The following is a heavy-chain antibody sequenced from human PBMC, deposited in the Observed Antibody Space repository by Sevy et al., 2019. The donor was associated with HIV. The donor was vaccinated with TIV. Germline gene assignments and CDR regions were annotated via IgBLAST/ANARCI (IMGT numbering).Heavy chain of an antibody. V-gene: IGHV3-7*01. J-gene: IGHJ4*02. CDR1: GFKFSDYW. D-gene: IGHD3-3*01. Sequence: GGSLRLSCAASGFKFSDYWMSWVRQSPGKGLEWVATIKQDESEKYYVESVKGRFDISRDNGKNSVSLQMNGLRVEDTALYYCAREVGGFNWRPYYFDSWGQGTLVTVSS. CDR2: IKQDESEK. CDR3: AREVGGFNWRPYYFDS.